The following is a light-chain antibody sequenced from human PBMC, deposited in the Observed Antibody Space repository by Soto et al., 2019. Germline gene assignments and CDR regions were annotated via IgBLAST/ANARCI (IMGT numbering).Light chain of an antibody. CDR1: QSITSRY. J-gene: IGKJ1*01. Sequence: EIVLTQSPGTLSLSPGERATLSCRASQSITSRYLAWYQQKPGQAPRLLIYGVSGRATGIPDRFSGSGSGTDFTLTISRLEPEDFAVDYCHQYGYSPPWTFGQGTKVEIK. CDR3: HQYGYSPPWT. CDR2: GVS. V-gene: IGKV3-20*01.